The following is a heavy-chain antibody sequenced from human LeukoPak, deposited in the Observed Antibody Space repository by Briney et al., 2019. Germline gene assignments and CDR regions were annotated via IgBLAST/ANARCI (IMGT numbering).Heavy chain of an antibody. CDR3: ARKPIVSSSWYYFDY. J-gene: IGHJ4*02. CDR2: IYYSGSP. D-gene: IGHD6-13*01. Sequence: KSSETLSLTCTVSGGSISSYYWSWIRQPPGKGLEWIGSIYYSGSPYYNPSLKSRVTISVDTSNNQFSLKLSSVTAADTAVYYCARKPIVSSSWYYFDYWGQGTLVTVSS. V-gene: IGHV4-59*12. CDR1: GGSISSYY.